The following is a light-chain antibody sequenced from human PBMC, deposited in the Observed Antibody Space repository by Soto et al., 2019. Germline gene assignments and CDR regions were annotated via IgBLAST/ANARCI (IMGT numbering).Light chain of an antibody. CDR1: QIIGTW. V-gene: IGKV1-5*01. Sequence: DIQMTQSPSTLSASVGDRVTITCRASQIIGTWLAWYQQKPGKAPKLLIYDASNLETGVPSRFSGSRSGTEFTLTISSMQPDDLATYYCLQYNTYPLTFGGGTKVELK. CDR2: DAS. J-gene: IGKJ4*01. CDR3: LQYNTYPLT.